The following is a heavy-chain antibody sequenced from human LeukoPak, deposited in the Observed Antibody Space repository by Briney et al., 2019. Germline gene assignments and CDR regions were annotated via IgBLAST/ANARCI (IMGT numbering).Heavy chain of an antibody. CDR1: GFTFSDYY. D-gene: IGHD2-2*01. Sequence: GGSPRLSCAASGFTFSDYYMSWIRQAPGKGLEWVSYISSSGSTIYYADSVKGRFTISRDNAKNSLYLQMNSLRAEDTAVYYCAARDDCSSTSCSDYWGQGTLVTVSS. J-gene: IGHJ4*02. CDR2: ISSSGSTI. CDR3: AARDDCSSTSCSDY. V-gene: IGHV3-11*04.